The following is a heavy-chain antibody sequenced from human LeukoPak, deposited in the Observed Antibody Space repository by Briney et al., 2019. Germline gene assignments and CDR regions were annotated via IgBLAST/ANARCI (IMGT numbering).Heavy chain of an antibody. V-gene: IGHV3-48*03. CDR1: GFTSSSYE. Sequence: GGSRRLSCAPFGFTSSSYEMNWVRQAPGKGLEWVSYIGSSGSPIYYADSVKGRFTISRDNAKNSLYLQMNSLRAEDTAVYYCARGGGEGGYDDYWGQGALVTVSS. CDR2: IGSSGSPI. CDR3: ARGGGEGGYDDY. D-gene: IGHD5-12*01. J-gene: IGHJ4*02.